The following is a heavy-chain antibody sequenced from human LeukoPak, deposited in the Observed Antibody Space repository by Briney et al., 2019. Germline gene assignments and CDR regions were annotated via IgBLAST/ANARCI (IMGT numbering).Heavy chain of an antibody. CDR1: GFTFSSYE. CDR2: ISSSGSTI. Sequence: GGSLRLSCAASGFTFSSYEMNWVRQAPGKGLEWVSYISSSGSTIYYADSVKGRFTISRDNSKNTLYLQMNSLRAEDTAVYYCARDSVVGATSGYYFDYWGQGTLVTVSS. CDR3: ARDSVVGATSGYYFDY. J-gene: IGHJ4*02. D-gene: IGHD1-26*01. V-gene: IGHV3-48*03.